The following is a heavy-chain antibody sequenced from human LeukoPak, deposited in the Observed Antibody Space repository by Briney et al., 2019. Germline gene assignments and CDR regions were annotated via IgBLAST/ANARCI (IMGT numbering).Heavy chain of an antibody. D-gene: IGHD2-21*01. CDR3: TTHREDSGGDCYSGGIDY. Sequence: PGGSLRLSCAASGFTFSNAWMSWVRQAPGKGLEWVGRIKSKTDGGTTDYAAPVKGRFTISRGDSKNTLYLQMNSLKTEDTAVYYCTTHREDSGGDCYSGGIDYWGQGTLVTVSS. CDR2: IKSKTDGGTT. V-gene: IGHV3-15*01. CDR1: GFTFSNAW. J-gene: IGHJ4*02.